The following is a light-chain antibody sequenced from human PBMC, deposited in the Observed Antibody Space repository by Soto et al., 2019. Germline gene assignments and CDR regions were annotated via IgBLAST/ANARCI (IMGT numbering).Light chain of an antibody. CDR1: QSISRW. CDR3: QQYNSYPIT. V-gene: IGKV1-5*01. Sequence: DIQMTQSPSTLSASVGDRVPITCRASQSISRWLAWSQQKPGKAPNLLIYGASSLESGVPSRFRGSGSGTEFTLTISSLQPDDFETYYCQQYNSYPITFSQGTKVDIK. J-gene: IGKJ1*01. CDR2: GAS.